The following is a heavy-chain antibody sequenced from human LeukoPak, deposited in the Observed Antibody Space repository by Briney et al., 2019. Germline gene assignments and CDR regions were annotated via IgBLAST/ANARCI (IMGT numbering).Heavy chain of an antibody. V-gene: IGHV1-2*02. CDR2: INPNSGGT. J-gene: IGHJ4*02. CDR3: ARRYYHGSGSYFDY. CDR1: VYTFTGYY. Sequence: ASVKVSCKASVYTFTGYYIHWVRQAPGQGLEWMGWINPNSGGTNYSQKFQGRVTMMRDTSISTAYMELSRLRSDDTAVYYCARRYYHGSGSYFDYWGQGTLVTVSS. D-gene: IGHD3-10*01.